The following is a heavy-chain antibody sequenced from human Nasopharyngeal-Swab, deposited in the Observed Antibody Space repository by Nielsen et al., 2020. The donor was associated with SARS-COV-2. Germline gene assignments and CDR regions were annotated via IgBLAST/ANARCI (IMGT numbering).Heavy chain of an antibody. V-gene: IGHV1-2*02. CDR3: ARDGSSTWYEQLDY. CDR2: INPNSGGT. J-gene: IGHJ4*02. D-gene: IGHD6-13*01. Sequence: ASVKVSCKASGGTFSSYAISWVRQAPGQGLEWMGWINPNSGGTNYAQKFQGRVTMTRDTSISTAYMELSRLRSDDTAVYFCARDGSSTWYEQLDYGGQGTLVTVSS. CDR1: GGTFSSYA.